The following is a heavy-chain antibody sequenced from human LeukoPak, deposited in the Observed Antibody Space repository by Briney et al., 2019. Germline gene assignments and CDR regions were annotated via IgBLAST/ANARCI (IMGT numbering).Heavy chain of an antibody. CDR3: ASGPYYYGSGSYYNFDY. CDR2: INHSGST. J-gene: IGHJ4*02. Sequence: SGTLSLTCAVYGGSFSGYYWSWIRQPPGKGLEWIGEINHSGSTNYNPSLKSRVTISVDTSKNQFSLKLSSVTAADTAVYYCASGPYYYGSGSYYNFDYWGQGTLVSVSS. CDR1: GGSFSGYY. V-gene: IGHV4-34*01. D-gene: IGHD3-10*01.